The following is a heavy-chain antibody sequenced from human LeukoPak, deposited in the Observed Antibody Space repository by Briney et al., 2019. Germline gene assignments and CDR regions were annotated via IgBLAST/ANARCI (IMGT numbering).Heavy chain of an antibody. CDR1: GYTVTNYG. Sequence: ASVKLSCKASGYTVTNYGVDWVRQAPGPRLEWRGWISAYNGNTKNAQKFQGRVTMTTDTSTSTAYMELRSLRSDDTAVYYCEREGYSSSWYVHDYWGQGTLVTVSS. CDR3: EREGYSSSWYVHDY. V-gene: IGHV1-18*01. CDR2: ISAYNGNT. J-gene: IGHJ4*02. D-gene: IGHD6-13*01.